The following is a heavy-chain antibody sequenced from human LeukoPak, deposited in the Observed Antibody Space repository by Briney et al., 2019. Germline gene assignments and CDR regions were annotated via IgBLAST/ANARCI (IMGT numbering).Heavy chain of an antibody. Sequence: ASVKVSCKASGYTFTSYGISWVRQAPGQGLEWMGWISAYNGNTNYAQNLQGRVTMTTDTSTSTAYMELRSLRSDDTAVYYCARDRGYSSSSGYYYYGMDVWGQGTTVTVSS. V-gene: IGHV1-18*01. J-gene: IGHJ6*02. CDR2: ISAYNGNT. CDR3: ARDRGYSSSSGYYYYGMDV. D-gene: IGHD6-6*01. CDR1: GYTFTSYG.